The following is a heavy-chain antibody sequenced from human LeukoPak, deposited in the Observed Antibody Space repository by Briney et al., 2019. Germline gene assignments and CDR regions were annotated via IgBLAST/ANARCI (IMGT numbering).Heavy chain of an antibody. CDR1: GFSFSTHW. CDR2: IKEDGSQK. CDR3: ARDKVSGAWTGSLFDY. D-gene: IGHD1-1*01. Sequence: GGSLRLSCTTSGFSFSTHWMSWVRQAPGKGLEWVAHIKEDGSQKNYGDSVKGRISISRDNAKNSVYLQMNSLTAEDTAVYYCARDKVSGAWTGSLFDYWGQGSLVTVSS. J-gene: IGHJ4*02. V-gene: IGHV3-7*01.